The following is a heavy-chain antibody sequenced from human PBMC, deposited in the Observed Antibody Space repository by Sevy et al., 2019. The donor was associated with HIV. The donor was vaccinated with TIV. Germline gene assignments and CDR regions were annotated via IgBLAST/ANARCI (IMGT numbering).Heavy chain of an antibody. CDR3: ARDLPPSATTVAHFDY. CDR1: GFPFGSYE. D-gene: IGHD4-17*01. CDR2: ISNSGSAK. V-gene: IGHV3-48*03. J-gene: IGHJ4*02. Sequence: GGSLRLSCTASGFPFGSYEMNWVRLAPGKGLEWVSYISNSGSAKYYSDSVRGRFTISRDNAKNSLYLQMNSLRAEDTAVYYCARDLPPSATTVAHFDYWGRGTLVTVSS.